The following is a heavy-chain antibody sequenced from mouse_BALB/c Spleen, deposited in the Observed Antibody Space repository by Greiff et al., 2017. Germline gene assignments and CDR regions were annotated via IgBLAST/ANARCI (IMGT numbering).Heavy chain of an antibody. V-gene: IGHV14-3*02. J-gene: IGHJ4*01. Sequence: EVQLQQSGAELVKPGASVKLSCTASGFHIKDTYMHWVKQRPEQGLEWIGRIDPANGNTKYDPKFQGKATITADTSSNTAYLQLSSLTSEDTAVYYCARGYGSRSRGAMDYWGQGTSVTVSA. CDR2: IDPANGNT. CDR1: GFHIKDTY. CDR3: ARGYGSRSRGAMDY. D-gene: IGHD1-1*01.